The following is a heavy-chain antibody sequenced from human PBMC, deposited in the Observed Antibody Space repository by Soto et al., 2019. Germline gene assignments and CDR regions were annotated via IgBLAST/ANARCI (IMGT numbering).Heavy chain of an antibody. CDR1: RGTFGSYG. V-gene: IGHV1-69*01. CDR2: IIPLFNRV. CDR3: ARDNTPITPMSQYNYGMDS. Sequence: QVQLVQSGAEMKKPGSSVRVSCKASRGTFGSYGISWVRQAPGQGLEWMGGIIPLFNRVAYAAKFRGRATITADASTNTAYLDLARLTSAETAVYSCARDNTPITPMSQYNYGMDSWSQGTTVSVS. J-gene: IGHJ6*02. D-gene: IGHD2-15*01.